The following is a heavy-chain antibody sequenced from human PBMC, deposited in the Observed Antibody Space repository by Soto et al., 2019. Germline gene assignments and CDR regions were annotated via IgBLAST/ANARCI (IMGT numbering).Heavy chain of an antibody. D-gene: IGHD1-7*01. Sequence: QVQLQESGPGLVKPSGTLSLTCAVSGGSFTSNNWWTWVLQPPGQGLEWIGEIYRTGSANSNPYLKSRVTILLVNAEKQFALKVTSLTAAATAVYYCASRDPGTSVDYWGQGTLVTVSS. J-gene: IGHJ4*02. CDR2: IYRTGSA. CDR1: GGSFTSNNW. V-gene: IGHV4-4*02. CDR3: ASRDPGTSVDY.